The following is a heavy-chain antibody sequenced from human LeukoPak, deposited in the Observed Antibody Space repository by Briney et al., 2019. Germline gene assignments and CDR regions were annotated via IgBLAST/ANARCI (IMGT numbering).Heavy chain of an antibody. CDR1: GFTFSNAW. V-gene: IGHV3-15*01. Sequence: GGSLRLSCAASGFTFSNAWMSWVRQAPGKGLEWVGRIKSKTDGGTTDYAAPVKGRFTISRDDSKNTLYLQINSLKTEDTAVYYCTTVKRGWSYKPREYCYYYMDVWGKGTTVTVSS. CDR2: IKSKTDGGTT. CDR3: TTVKRGWSYKPREYCYYYMDV. D-gene: IGHD2/OR15-2a*01. J-gene: IGHJ6*03.